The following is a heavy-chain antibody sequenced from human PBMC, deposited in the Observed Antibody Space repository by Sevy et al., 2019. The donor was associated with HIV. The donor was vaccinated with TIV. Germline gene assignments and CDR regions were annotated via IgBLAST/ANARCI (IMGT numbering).Heavy chain of an antibody. Sequence: SETLSLTCTVSGGSISRSTYYWGWIRQPPEKGLEWIASIYYSGSTYYNVSLESRVTISVDMSKNQFSLRLSSVTAADTAVYYCARHGGIAVATLDYWGQGTLVTVSS. CDR3: ARHGGIAVATLDY. J-gene: IGHJ4*02. D-gene: IGHD6-19*01. CDR1: GGSISRSTYY. V-gene: IGHV4-39*01. CDR2: IYYSGST.